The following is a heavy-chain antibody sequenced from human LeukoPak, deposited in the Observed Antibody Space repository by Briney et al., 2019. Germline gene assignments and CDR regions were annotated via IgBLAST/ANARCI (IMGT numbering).Heavy chain of an antibody. D-gene: IGHD6-6*01. CDR1: GGSFSGYY. V-gene: IGHV4-34*01. Sequence: SETLSLTCAVYGGSFSGYYWSWIRQPPGKGLEWIGEINHSGSTNYNPSLKSRVTISVDTSKNQFSLKLSSVTAADTAVYYCARQKVAAWYDAFDIWGQGTMVTVSS. J-gene: IGHJ3*02. CDR3: ARQKVAAWYDAFDI. CDR2: INHSGST.